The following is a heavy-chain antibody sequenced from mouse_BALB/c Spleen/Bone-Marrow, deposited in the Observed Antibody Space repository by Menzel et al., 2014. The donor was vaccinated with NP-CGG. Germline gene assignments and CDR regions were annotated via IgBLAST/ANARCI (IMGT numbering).Heavy chain of an antibody. CDR2: IDPANGNT. J-gene: IGHJ4*01. CDR1: GFNIKDTY. Sequence: EVQLQQSGAELVEPGASVKLSCTASGFNIKDTYMHWVKQRPEQGLEWIGRIDPANGNTKYDPTFQGKATITADTSSNTAYLQLSSLASEDTAVYYCARWEYYAMDYWGQGTSVTVSS. D-gene: IGHD4-1*01. V-gene: IGHV14-3*02. CDR3: ARWEYYAMDY.